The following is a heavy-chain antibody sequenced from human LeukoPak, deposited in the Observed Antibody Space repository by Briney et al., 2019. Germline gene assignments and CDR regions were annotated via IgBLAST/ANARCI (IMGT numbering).Heavy chain of an antibody. J-gene: IGHJ4*02. CDR3: ARGLYSGSYWAFDY. CDR2: INPNSGGT. V-gene: IGHV1-2*02. D-gene: IGHD1-26*01. Sequence: ASVKVSCKASGYTFTGYYMHWVRQAAGQGLEWMGWINPNSGGTNYAQKFQGRVTMTRDTSISTAYMELSRLRSDDTAVYYCARGLYSGSYWAFDYWGQGTLVTVSS. CDR1: GYTFTGYY.